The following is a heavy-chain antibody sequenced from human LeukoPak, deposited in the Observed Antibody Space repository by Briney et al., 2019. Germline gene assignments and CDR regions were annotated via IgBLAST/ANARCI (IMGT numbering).Heavy chain of an antibody. J-gene: IGHJ4*02. D-gene: IGHD4-17*01. CDR2: ISYDGSNK. CDR3: ARPGPGSDYGDPFDY. CDR1: GFTFSSYA. V-gene: IGHV3-30-3*01. Sequence: GGSLRLSCAASGFTFSSYAMHWVRQAPGKGLEWVAVISYDGSNKYYADSVKGRFTISRDNSKNTLYLQMNSLRAEDTAVYYCARPGPGSDYGDPFDYWGQGTLVTVPS.